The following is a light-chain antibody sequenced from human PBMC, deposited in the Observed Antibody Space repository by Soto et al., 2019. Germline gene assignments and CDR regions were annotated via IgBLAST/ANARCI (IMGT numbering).Light chain of an antibody. CDR3: QQYNKWALCT. J-gene: IGKJ3*01. CDR1: LSVSTN. CDR2: GAS. Sequence: EIVLTQSPATLSVSPGERATLSCRASLSVSTNLAWYQQRPGQAPRLLIFGASTRATGIPSRFSGSGSGTEFTLTAIGLQSEDFAGCFCQQYNKWALCTVGSGTRVD. V-gene: IGKV3-15*01.